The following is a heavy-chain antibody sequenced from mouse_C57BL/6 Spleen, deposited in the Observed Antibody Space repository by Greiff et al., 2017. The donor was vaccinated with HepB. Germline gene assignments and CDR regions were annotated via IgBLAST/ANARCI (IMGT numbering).Heavy chain of an antibody. CDR2: INPNNGGT. Sequence: EVHLQQSGPELVKPGASVKIPCKASGYTFTDYNMVWVKQSHGKSLEWIGDINPNNGGTIYNQKFKGKATLTVDKSSSTAYMELRSLTSEDTAVYYCARTYYYGSAGFAYWGHGTLVTVSA. D-gene: IGHD1-1*01. CDR1: GYTFTDYN. J-gene: IGHJ3*01. CDR3: ARTYYYGSAGFAY. V-gene: IGHV1-18*01.